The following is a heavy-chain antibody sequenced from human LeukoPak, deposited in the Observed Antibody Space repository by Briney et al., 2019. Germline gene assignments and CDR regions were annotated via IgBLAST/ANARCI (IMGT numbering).Heavy chain of an antibody. D-gene: IGHD6-13*01. CDR3: AIGRGGQQLGDF. CDR1: GYSFTSYW. V-gene: IGHV5-51*01. Sequence: GESLKISCKGSGYSFTSYWIGWVRQMPGKGPEWMGIIYPGDSDTRYSPSFQGRVTISADKSINTAYLEWSSLKASDTATYYRAIGRGGQQLGDFWGQGTLVTVSS. J-gene: IGHJ4*02. CDR2: IYPGDSDT.